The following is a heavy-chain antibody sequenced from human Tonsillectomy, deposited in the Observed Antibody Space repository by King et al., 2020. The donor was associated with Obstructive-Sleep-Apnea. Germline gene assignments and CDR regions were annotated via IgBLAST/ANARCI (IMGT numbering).Heavy chain of an antibody. CDR1: GFTFDDYT. D-gene: IGHD6-6*01. Sequence: EVQLVESGGVVIQPGGSLRLSCAAAGFTFDDYTMHWIRQIPGKGLEWVSLISWDGSSTFYADFVRGRFTISRDNSKNSLYLQMNSLRTEDTALYYCSKGIEYSSSYYFDYWGQGTLVTVSS. CDR3: SKGIEYSSSYYFDY. CDR2: ISWDGSST. J-gene: IGHJ4*02. V-gene: IGHV3-43*01.